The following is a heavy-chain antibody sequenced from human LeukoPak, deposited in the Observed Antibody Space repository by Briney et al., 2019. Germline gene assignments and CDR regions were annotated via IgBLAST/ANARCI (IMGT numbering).Heavy chain of an antibody. CDR1: GFSVSTKY. J-gene: IGHJ4*02. D-gene: IGHD4-17*01. CDR2: IYSGGTT. V-gene: IGHV3-66*04. CDR3: ARHLDYGRSLVAFDY. Sequence: GGSLRLSCAVSGFSVSTKYMSWVRQAPGKGLEWVSVIYSGGTTYYADSVKGRFTISRDNSKNTLYLQMNGLRAEDTAVYYCARHLDYGRSLVAFDYWGQGTLVTVSS.